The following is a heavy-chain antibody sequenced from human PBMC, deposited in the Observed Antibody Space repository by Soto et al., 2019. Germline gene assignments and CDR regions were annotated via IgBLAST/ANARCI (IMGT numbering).Heavy chain of an antibody. CDR1: GGSFSGYY. V-gene: IGHV4-34*01. Sequence: QVQLQQWCAGLLKPSETLSLTCAVYGGSFSGYYWSWIRQPPGKWLEWIGEINHSGSTNYNPSLKSRVTISVDTSKNQFSLKLSSVTAADTAVYYCARQLDTDDYYFDYWGQGTLVTVSS. CDR2: INHSGST. J-gene: IGHJ4*02. CDR3: ARQLDTDDYYFDY. D-gene: IGHD6-13*01.